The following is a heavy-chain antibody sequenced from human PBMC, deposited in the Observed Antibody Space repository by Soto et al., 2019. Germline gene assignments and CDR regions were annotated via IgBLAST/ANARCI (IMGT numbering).Heavy chain of an antibody. V-gene: IGHV3-21*01. J-gene: IGHJ4*02. CDR1: GFIFSSYS. D-gene: IGHD2-8*01. CDR3: ARDRDGYYPVDY. CDR2: ISSSGSHA. Sequence: EVQLVESGGGLVKPGGSLRLSCAASGFIFSSYSMNWVRQAPGKGLEWVSCISSSGSHAYYADSVKGRFTISRDNAKESLYLQMNSLRAEVTAVYYCARDRDGYYPVDYWGQGTLVTVSS.